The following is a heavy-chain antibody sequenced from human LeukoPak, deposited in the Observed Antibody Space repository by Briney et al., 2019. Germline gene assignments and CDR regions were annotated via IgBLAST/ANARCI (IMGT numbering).Heavy chain of an antibody. CDR2: IYYSGRT. V-gene: IGHV4-59*12. Sequence: SETLSLTCTVSGGSISSYYWSWIRQPPGKGLEWIGYIYYSGRTNYNASLKSRVTISVDTSKNQFSLKLSSVTAADTAVYYCAREEDCSGGICYLGNAFDIWGQGTMVTVSS. CDR1: GGSISSYY. J-gene: IGHJ3*02. CDR3: AREEDCSGGICYLGNAFDI. D-gene: IGHD2-15*01.